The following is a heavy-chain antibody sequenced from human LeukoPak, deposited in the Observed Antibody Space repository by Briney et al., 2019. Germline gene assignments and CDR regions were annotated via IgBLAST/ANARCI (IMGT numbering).Heavy chain of an antibody. CDR2: MRQGGSER. CDR1: GLTFSSYW. CDR3: ARVLGFLATHAFDI. D-gene: IGHD2/OR15-2a*01. V-gene: IGHV3-7*01. J-gene: IGHJ3*02. Sequence: QAGGSLRLSCAASGLTFSSYWMSWVRQAPGKGLGGVADMRQGGSERYYVDSVKGRVTISRDNATNSLYLQMNSLSAEDTAVYYCARVLGFLATHAFDIWGQGTMVTVSS.